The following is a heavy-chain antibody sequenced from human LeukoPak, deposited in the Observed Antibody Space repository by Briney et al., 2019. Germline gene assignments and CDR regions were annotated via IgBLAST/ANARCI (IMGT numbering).Heavy chain of an antibody. CDR1: GASISGSGYY. J-gene: IGHJ4*02. D-gene: IGHD1-26*01. CDR3: AKSGGYGLIDY. V-gene: IGHV4-39*01. Sequence: PSETLSLTCTVSGASISGSGYYWGWIRQPPGKGLEWIGSIYSSGSTYYNASLQSRVTISIETSKNQISLRLNSVTAADAAMYYCAKSGGYGLIDYWGQGTLVTVSS. CDR2: IYSSGST.